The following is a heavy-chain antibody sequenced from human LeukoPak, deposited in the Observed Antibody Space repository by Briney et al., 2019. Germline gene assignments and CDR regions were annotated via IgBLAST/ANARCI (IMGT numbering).Heavy chain of an antibody. CDR3: AREWTPKIRTVTTMDY. Sequence: GASVKVSCKASGYTFTSYDINWVRQATGQGLEWMGWMNPNSGNTGYAQKFQGRVTMTRNTSISTAYMELSSLRSDDTAVYYCAREWTPKIRTVTTMDYWGQGTLVTVSS. CDR1: GYTFTSYD. D-gene: IGHD4-11*01. V-gene: IGHV1-8*01. CDR2: MNPNSGNT. J-gene: IGHJ4*02.